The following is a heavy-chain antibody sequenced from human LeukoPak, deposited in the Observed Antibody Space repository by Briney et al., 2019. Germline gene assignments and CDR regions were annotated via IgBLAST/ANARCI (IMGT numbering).Heavy chain of an antibody. D-gene: IGHD5-24*01. CDR2: IYTSGTI. J-gene: IGHJ4*02. CDR3: ARARRDGYNLVY. V-gene: IGHV4-4*07. Sequence: SETLSLTCTVSGGSISSYYWSWIRQPAGTALEWIGRIYTSGTITYNPSLKSRVTMSVDTSKNQFSLKLSSVTAADTAVYYCARARRDGYNLVYWGQGTLVTVSS. CDR1: GGSISSYY.